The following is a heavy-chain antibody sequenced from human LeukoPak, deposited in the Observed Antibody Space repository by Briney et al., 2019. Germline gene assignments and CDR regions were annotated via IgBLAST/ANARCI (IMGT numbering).Heavy chain of an antibody. Sequence: SETLSLTCTVSGGSISSYYWSWIRQPPGKGLEWIGYIYYSGSTNYNPSLKSRVTMSVDTSKNQFSLKLSSVTAADTAVYYCARGHGDPGRFDPWGQGTLVTVSS. V-gene: IGHV4-59*12. D-gene: IGHD4-17*01. CDR3: ARGHGDPGRFDP. CDR2: IYYSGST. CDR1: GGSISSYY. J-gene: IGHJ5*02.